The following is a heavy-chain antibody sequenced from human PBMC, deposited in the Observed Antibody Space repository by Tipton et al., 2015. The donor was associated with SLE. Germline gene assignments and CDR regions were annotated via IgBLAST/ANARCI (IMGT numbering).Heavy chain of an antibody. V-gene: IGHV4-34*01. CDR2: INHSGST. CDR3: ARDFISSTWNGEAFDI. D-gene: IGHD6-13*01. J-gene: IGHJ3*02. CDR1: GGSISSYY. Sequence: TLSLTCTVSGGSISSYYWSWIRQPPGKGLEWIGEINHSGSTNYNPSLKSRVTISVDTSKNQFSLKLSSVTAADTAVYYCARDFISSTWNGEAFDIWGQGTMVTVSS.